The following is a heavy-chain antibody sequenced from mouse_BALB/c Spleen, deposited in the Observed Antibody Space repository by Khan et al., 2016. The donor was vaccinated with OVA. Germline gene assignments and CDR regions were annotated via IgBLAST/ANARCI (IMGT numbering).Heavy chain of an antibody. V-gene: IGHV2-2*02. D-gene: IGHD2-14*01. CDR3: ARVGRYDAY. CDR1: GFSLTSYG. CDR2: IWSGGST. Sequence: QVQLMESGPGLVQPSQSLSITCTASGFSLTSYGIHWVRQSPGKGLEWLGGIWSGGSTDYYAAFISRLSISKDNSKSQVFLKKNSLQANDTAIDYCARVGRYDAYWGQGTLVTVSA. J-gene: IGHJ3*01.